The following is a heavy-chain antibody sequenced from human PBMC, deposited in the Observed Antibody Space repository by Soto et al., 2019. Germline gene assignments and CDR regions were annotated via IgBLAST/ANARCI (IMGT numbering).Heavy chain of an antibody. D-gene: IGHD6-6*01. V-gene: IGHV4-34*01. CDR2: ISQSGNT. CDR3: ARAPKVSGSSQTRPDF. Sequence: PSETLSLTCSIYSGSLIGYYWSWIRQPPGKGLEWIGEISQSGNTNYIPSLKSRVSISIDTSKKQFSLNLASVSAADTAVYYCARAPKVSGSSQTRPDFWGQGTLVTVSS. CDR1: SGSLIGYY. J-gene: IGHJ4*02.